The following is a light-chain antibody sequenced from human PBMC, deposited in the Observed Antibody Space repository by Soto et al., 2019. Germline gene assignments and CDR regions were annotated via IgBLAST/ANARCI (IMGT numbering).Light chain of an antibody. V-gene: IGKV3-20*01. CDR2: GAS. Sequence: EIVLTQSPGTLSLSPGERATLSCRASQSVSNSYLAWYRQKPGQAPTLLIYGASSRATGILDRFSGSGSGPDFTLTISRLEPEDFAVYYCQQYGSSPLTFGGGTKVEIK. CDR3: QQYGSSPLT. J-gene: IGKJ4*01. CDR1: QSVSNSY.